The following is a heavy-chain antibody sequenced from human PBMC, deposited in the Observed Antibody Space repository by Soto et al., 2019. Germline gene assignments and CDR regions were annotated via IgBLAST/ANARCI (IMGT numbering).Heavy chain of an antibody. V-gene: IGHV4-4*02. CDR3: AREKFRSGGPDSLDAFDI. Sequence: PSETLSITLAVSSGSLSSSNCLSFVLQPRGEGLDWIVEVYHIGSTNYNPSLKSRVTISVDKSKNKFSLKLRSVTAADTAVYYCAREKFRSGGPDSLDAFDIWGQGTMVTVSS. CDR1: SGSLSSSNC. CDR2: VYHIGST. D-gene: IGHD3-3*01. J-gene: IGHJ3*02.